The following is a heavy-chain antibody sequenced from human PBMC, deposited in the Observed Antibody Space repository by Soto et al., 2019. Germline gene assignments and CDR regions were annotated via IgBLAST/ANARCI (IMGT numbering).Heavy chain of an antibody. D-gene: IGHD3-10*01. CDR3: GTDQWGGAFDI. CDR2: IRPDGNEI. Sequence: RRLSCVASGFTLSTYWMAWVRQTPGKGLEFVANIRPDGNEINYVDSVKGRFTISRDNAKNSLFLQMNSLRHDDTAVYYCGTDQWGGAFDIGGQGTTVTVSS. J-gene: IGHJ3*02. V-gene: IGHV3-7*01. CDR1: GFTLSTYW.